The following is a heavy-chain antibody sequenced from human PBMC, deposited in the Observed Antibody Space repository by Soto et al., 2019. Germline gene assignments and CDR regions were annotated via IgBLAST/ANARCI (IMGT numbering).Heavy chain of an antibody. J-gene: IGHJ4*02. CDR1: GFTFDDYA. V-gene: IGHV3-9*01. CDR2: ISWNSGSI. Sequence: EVQLVESGGGLVQPGRSLRLSCAASGFTFDDYAMHWVRQTPGKGLEWVSGISWNSGSIGQADSVKGRFTISRDNAKNSLYLQMNSLRAEDAALYYCAKDLAYSSGGNFDYWGQGTLVTVSS. D-gene: IGHD6-25*01. CDR3: AKDLAYSSGGNFDY.